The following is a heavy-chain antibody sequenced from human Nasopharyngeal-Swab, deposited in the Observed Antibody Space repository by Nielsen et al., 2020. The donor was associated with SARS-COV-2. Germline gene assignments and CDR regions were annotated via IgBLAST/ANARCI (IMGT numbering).Heavy chain of an antibody. J-gene: IGHJ4*02. V-gene: IGHV3-73*01. Sequence: GESLKISCAASGFTFSDSAIHWVHQASGKGLEWVGRIRSKGNNYATAYAASVKGRFIIFRDDPTNTVYLQMNSLKTEDTAVYYCTRCGGGCYSGRDYWGQGTLVTVSS. CDR3: TRCGGGCYSGRDY. CDR1: GFTFSDSA. D-gene: IGHD2-21*02. CDR2: IRSKGNNYAT.